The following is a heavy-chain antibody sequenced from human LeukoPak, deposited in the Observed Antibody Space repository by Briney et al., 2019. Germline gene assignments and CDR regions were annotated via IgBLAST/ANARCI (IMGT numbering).Heavy chain of an antibody. D-gene: IGHD6-19*01. Sequence: PGGSLRLSCAAPGFTFSKYWMLWVRQAPRKGLESVSRINTDGTVTTYAVSVKGRFTVSRDNADNTMFLQMNSVRDEDTAVYYCATKQWLAPPPDSWGQGTPVTVSS. CDR2: INTDGTVT. J-gene: IGHJ4*02. CDR1: GFTFSKYW. CDR3: ATKQWLAPPPDS. V-gene: IGHV3-74*01.